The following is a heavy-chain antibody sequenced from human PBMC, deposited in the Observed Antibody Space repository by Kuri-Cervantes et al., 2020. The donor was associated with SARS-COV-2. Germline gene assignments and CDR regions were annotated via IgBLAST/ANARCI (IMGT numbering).Heavy chain of an antibody. V-gene: IGHV3-30*02. CDR1: GFTFSSHG. CDR2: IRYDGSNK. J-gene: IGHJ4*02. Sequence: GGSLRLSCAASGFTFSSHGMHWVRQAPGKGLEWVAFIRYDGSNKYYADSVKGRFTISRDNSKNTLYLQMNSLRAEDTAVYYCAKGVISGSLDYWGQGTLVTVSS. D-gene: IGHD1-26*01. CDR3: AKGVISGSLDY.